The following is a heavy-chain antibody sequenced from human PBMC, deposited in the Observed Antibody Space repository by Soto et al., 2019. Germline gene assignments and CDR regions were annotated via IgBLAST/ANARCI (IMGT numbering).Heavy chain of an antibody. J-gene: IGHJ4*02. CDR1: AVSMRPGDSF. D-gene: IGHD3-22*01. Sequence: PSLRNSCTAVSMRPGDSFLVWLLYPPENGLDWIVYMYYSRTTYYNPSLKSRITMSLDTSKNQFSLKLRSVTAADTAVYYCATSLALGSGYQPLDDWGQGALVTVS. CDR3: ATSLALGSGYQPLDD. CDR2: MYYSRTT. V-gene: IGHV4-30-4*08.